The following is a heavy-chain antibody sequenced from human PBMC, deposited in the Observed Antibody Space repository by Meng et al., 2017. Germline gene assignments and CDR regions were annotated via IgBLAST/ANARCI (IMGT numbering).Heavy chain of an antibody. J-gene: IGHJ4*02. V-gene: IGHV1-2*06. CDR1: GYTFTGYY. D-gene: IGHD6-19*01. Sequence: GQVVQSGARVKKPGASVNVSCKASGYTFTGYYMHWVRQAPGQGLEWMGRINPNSGGTNYAQKFQGRVTMTRDTPISTAYMELSRLRSDDTAVYYCAREIAVAGNVYFDYWGQGTLVTVSS. CDR2: INPNSGGT. CDR3: AREIAVAGNVYFDY.